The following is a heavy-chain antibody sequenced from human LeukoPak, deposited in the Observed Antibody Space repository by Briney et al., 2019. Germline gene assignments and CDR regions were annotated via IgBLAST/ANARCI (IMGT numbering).Heavy chain of an antibody. Sequence: SETLSLTCTVSGGSISSSSYYWGWIRQPPGKGLEWIGSIYYSGSTYYNPSLKSRVTISVDTSKNQFSLKLSSVTAADTAVYYCARDMVRGVLGLWGQGTLVTVSS. CDR1: GGSISSSSYY. J-gene: IGHJ4*02. D-gene: IGHD3-10*01. CDR2: IYYSGST. V-gene: IGHV4-39*07. CDR3: ARDMVRGVLGL.